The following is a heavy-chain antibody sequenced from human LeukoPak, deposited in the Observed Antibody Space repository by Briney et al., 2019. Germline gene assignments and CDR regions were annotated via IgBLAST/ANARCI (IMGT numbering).Heavy chain of an antibody. Sequence: GGSLRLSCAASGFTFSSYSMNWVRQAPGKGLEWVSSISSSSSYIYYADSVKGRFTISRDNAKNSLYLQMNSLRAEDRAVYYCARDLNDSSGNDYWGQGTLVTVSS. V-gene: IGHV3-21*01. CDR2: ISSSSSYI. J-gene: IGHJ4*02. CDR1: GFTFSSYS. CDR3: ARDLNDSSGNDY. D-gene: IGHD3-22*01.